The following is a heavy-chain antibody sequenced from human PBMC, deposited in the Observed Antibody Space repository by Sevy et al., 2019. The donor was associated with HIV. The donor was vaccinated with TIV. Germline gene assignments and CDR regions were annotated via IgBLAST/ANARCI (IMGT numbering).Heavy chain of an antibody. CDR2: LSFGCGKI. J-gene: IGHJ4*02. D-gene: IGHD2-8*01. V-gene: IGHV3-23*01. CDR1: GFDFYDYS. Sequence: GGSLRLSCAASGFDFYDYSMSWIRQAPGKGLEWVATLSFGCGKINYADSVKGRFTISRDNSKNSFYLQMDNLRVEDTALYYGAREGCTRPHDYWGQGTRVTVSS. CDR3: AREGCTRPHDY.